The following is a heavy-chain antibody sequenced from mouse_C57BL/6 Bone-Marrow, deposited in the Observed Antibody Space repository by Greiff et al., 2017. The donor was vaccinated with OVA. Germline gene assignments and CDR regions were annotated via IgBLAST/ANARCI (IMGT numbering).Heavy chain of an antibody. J-gene: IGHJ3*01. CDR2: IYPRSGTT. V-gene: IGHV1-81*01. CDR3: ASSSGRGWFAY. Sequence: QVQLKESGAELARPGASVKLSCKASGYTFTSYGISWVKQRPGQGLEWIGEIYPRSGTTYYTETFKGKATLTADKASSTAYMELRSLTSEDSAVYVCASSSGRGWFAYGGQGTRVTVSA. D-gene: IGHD3-2*02. CDR1: GYTFTSYG.